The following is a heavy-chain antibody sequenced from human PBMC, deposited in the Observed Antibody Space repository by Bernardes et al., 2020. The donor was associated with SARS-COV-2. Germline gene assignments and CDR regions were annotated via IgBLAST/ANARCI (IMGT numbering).Heavy chain of an antibody. Sequence: GGSLRLSCAASGFVFSNACMNWVRQAPGKGLEWVGRIKSKSDGETTDYAAPVTGRVTISRDDSKNTLYLQLNSLKTEDTAVYYCTTKWGMGEGPTWYYFDHWGQGALVTVSS. J-gene: IGHJ4*02. CDR3: TTKWGMGEGPTWYYFDH. D-gene: IGHD1-26*01. V-gene: IGHV3-15*01. CDR2: IKSKSDGETT. CDR1: GFVFSNAC.